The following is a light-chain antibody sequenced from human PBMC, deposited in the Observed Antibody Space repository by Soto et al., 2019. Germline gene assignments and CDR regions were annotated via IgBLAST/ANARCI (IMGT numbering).Light chain of an antibody. CDR2: GAS. CDR3: QQYNNWPPWT. V-gene: IGKV3-15*01. J-gene: IGKJ3*01. CDR1: QSVSSN. Sequence: EIVMTQSPATLSVAQGERATLSCRASQSVSSNLAWYQQKPGQAPRLLIYGASTRATGIPARFSGSRSGTEFTLTISSLQSEDFAVYYCQQYNNWPPWTFGPGTKVDIK.